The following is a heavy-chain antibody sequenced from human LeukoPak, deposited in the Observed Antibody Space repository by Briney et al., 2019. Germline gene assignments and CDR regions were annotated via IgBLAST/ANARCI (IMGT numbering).Heavy chain of an antibody. CDR3: GRAFPPLRTSSAGDL. CDR1: GFTFSDYD. Sequence: GGSLRLSCSASGFTFSDYDMNWVRQAPGKGLEWVSSISYLSSHVYYGDSVKGRFSISRDNAKNSLYLQMNSLGAEDTAIYYCGRAFPPLRTSSAGDLWGQGILVTVSS. J-gene: IGHJ4*02. D-gene: IGHD3-16*01. V-gene: IGHV3-21*01. CDR2: ISYLSSHV.